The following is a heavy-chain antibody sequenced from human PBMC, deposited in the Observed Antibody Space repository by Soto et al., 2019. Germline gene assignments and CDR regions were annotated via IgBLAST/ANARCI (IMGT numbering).Heavy chain of an antibody. V-gene: IGHV3-23*01. Sequence: EVQLLESGGGLVQPGGSLRLSCAASGFTFSSYAMSWVRQAPGKGLEWVSGISPSGGTTYYADSVKGRFTISRDNSKNTLYLQMNGLRVEDTAVYYCANSPTAVAGTTYYFDYWGQGTLVTVSS. J-gene: IGHJ4*02. CDR2: ISPSGGTT. CDR3: ANSPTAVAGTTYYFDY. D-gene: IGHD6-19*01. CDR1: GFTFSSYA.